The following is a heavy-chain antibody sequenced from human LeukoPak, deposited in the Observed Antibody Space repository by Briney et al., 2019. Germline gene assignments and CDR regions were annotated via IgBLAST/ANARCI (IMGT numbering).Heavy chain of an antibody. CDR1: GFTFSSYS. Sequence: GGSLRLSCAAPGFTFSSYSMNWVRQAPGKGLEWVSSISSSSSYIYYADSVKGRFTISRDNAKNSLYLQMNSLRAEDTAVYYCARDRISSGSYYYYYYMDVWGKGTTVTVSS. CDR3: ARDRISSGSYYYYYYMDV. D-gene: IGHD1-26*01. CDR2: ISSSSSYI. J-gene: IGHJ6*03. V-gene: IGHV3-21*01.